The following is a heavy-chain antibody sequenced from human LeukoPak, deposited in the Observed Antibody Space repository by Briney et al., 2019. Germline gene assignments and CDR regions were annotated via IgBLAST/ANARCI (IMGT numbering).Heavy chain of an antibody. Sequence: AGGSLRLSCAASGFTFSIYAMSWVRQAPGKGMEWVAAISISGGTTYYADSMRGRFSISRDNSKSMLYLEMSSLRADDTAVYYCAKVAARRDYEAYFEYWGQGTKVTVSS. D-gene: IGHD5-24*01. CDR2: ISISGGTT. CDR3: AKVAARRDYEAYFEY. V-gene: IGHV3-23*01. CDR1: GFTFSIYA. J-gene: IGHJ4*02.